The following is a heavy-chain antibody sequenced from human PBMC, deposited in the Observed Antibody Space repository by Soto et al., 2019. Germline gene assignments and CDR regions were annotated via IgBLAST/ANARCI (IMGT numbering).Heavy chain of an antibody. Sequence: ASVKVSCKASGYTFNRYAISWVRQAPGQGLEWMGWISAYNGNTNYAQKFQGRVTMTTDTSTSTAYMELRSLRSDDTAVYYCARLYYYDSSGYYYVEDFWGRG. CDR2: ISAYNGNT. D-gene: IGHD3-22*01. CDR3: ARLYYYDSSGYYYVEDF. V-gene: IGHV1-18*01. J-gene: IGHJ2*01. CDR1: GYTFNRYA.